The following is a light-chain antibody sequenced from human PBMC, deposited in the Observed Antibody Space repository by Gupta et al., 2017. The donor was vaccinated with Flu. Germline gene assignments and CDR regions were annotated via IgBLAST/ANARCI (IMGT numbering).Light chain of an antibody. J-gene: IGKJ4*01. V-gene: IGKV3-15*01. CDR3: QQDNNWPLT. Sequence: ENVLTQSPATLSVSPGERATLSCGASQSVSGNLAWYQQKPGQTPRLLIYGVSTRATGIPARFSGSGSGTEFPLTISILQSEDFAVYYCQQDNNWPLTFGGGTKVEI. CDR2: GVS. CDR1: QSVSGN.